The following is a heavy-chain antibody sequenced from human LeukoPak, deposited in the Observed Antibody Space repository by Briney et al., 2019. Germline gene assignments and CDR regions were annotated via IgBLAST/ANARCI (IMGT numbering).Heavy chain of an antibody. CDR2: IYYSGST. D-gene: IGHD5-18*01. J-gene: IGHJ2*01. Sequence: PSETLSLTCTVSGGSISSYYWSWIRQPPGKGLEWIGYIYYSGSTYYNPSLKSRVTISVDTSKNQFSLKLSSVTAADTAVYYCARDRGYSYGPYWYFDLWGRGTLVTVSS. V-gene: IGHV4-59*12. CDR1: GGSISSYY. CDR3: ARDRGYSYGPYWYFDL.